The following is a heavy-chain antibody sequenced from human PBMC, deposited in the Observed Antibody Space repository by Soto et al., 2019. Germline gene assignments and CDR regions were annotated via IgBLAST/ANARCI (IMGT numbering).Heavy chain of an antibody. V-gene: IGHV3-23*01. D-gene: IGHD3-3*01. J-gene: IGHJ4*02. CDR1: GFTFSNYG. Sequence: PGGSLRLSCAASGFTFSNYGMSWVRQSPGKGLAWVSGISGSGGGTYYADSVKGRFTISRDNSKYTLYLQLNSLRAEDTAVYYCAKVDDFWTGRNFDYWGQGALVTVSS. CDR2: ISGSGGGT. CDR3: AKVDDFWTGRNFDY.